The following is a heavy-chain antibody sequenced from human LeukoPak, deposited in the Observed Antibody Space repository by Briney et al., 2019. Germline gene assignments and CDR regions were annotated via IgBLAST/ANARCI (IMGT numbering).Heavy chain of an antibody. V-gene: IGHV1-2*02. Sequence: GASVKVSCKASGYTFTGYYMHWVRQAPGQGLEWMGWINPNSGGTNYAQKFQGRVTMTRDTSISTAYMELSRLGSDDTAVYYCARVYDDYGTTYYMDVWGKGTTVTVSS. CDR1: GYTFTGYY. J-gene: IGHJ6*03. D-gene: IGHD4-17*01. CDR2: INPNSGGT. CDR3: ARVYDDYGTTYYMDV.